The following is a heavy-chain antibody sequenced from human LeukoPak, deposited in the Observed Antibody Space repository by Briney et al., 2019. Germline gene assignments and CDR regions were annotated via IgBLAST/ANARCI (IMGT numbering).Heavy chain of an antibody. CDR2: IYYSGST. CDR1: GGSISSYY. J-gene: IGHJ4*02. V-gene: IGHV4-59*01. D-gene: IGHD3-22*01. Sequence: PSETLSLTCTVSGGSISSYYWSWIRQPPGKGLEWIGYIYYSGSTNYNPSFKSRVTISVNTSKNQFSLKLSSVTAADTAVYYCARSYYYDGSGYYYDYWGQGTLVTVSP. CDR3: ARSYYYDGSGYYYDY.